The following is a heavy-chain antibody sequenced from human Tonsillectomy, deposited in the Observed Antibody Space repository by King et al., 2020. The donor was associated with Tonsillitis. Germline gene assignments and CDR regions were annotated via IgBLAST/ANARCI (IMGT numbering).Heavy chain of an antibody. CDR1: GFTFSSYW. V-gene: IGHV3-7*03. Sequence: VQLVESGGGLVQPGGSLRLSCAASGFTFSSYWMSWVRQAPGKGLDWVANIKHDGSEKYYVDSVKGRFTISRDNAKSSLYLQMNSLRAEDTAVYYCARDYDGSGYYDVFDIWGQGTMVTVSS. CDR3: ARDYDGSGYYDVFDI. D-gene: IGHD3-22*01. J-gene: IGHJ3*02. CDR2: IKHDGSEK.